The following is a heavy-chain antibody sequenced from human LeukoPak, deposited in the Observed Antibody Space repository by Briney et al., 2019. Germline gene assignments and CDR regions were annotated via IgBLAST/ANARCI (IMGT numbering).Heavy chain of an antibody. CDR1: GFTFSSYE. J-gene: IGHJ4*02. V-gene: IGHV3-48*03. CDR3: AREDGGNYFDY. Sequence: GGALRLSCAASGFTFSSYEMNWVRQAPGKGLEWVSYISSRGSTIVYADSVKGRFTISRDNAKNSLYLQMNSLRAEDTAVYYCAREDGGNYFDYWGQGTLVTVSS. CDR2: ISSRGSTI. D-gene: IGHD4-23*01.